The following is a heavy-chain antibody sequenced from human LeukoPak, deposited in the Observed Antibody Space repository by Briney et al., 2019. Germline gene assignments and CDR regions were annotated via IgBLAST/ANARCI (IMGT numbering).Heavy chain of an antibody. D-gene: IGHD3-10*01. CDR2: ISSSSSTI. J-gene: IGHJ4*02. CDR3: ARDLQLSLWFGNPFDY. CDR1: GFTFSSYS. Sequence: PGGSLRLSCAASGFTFSSYSMNWVRQAPGKGLEWVSYISSSSSTIYYADSVKGRFTISRDNAKNSLYLQMNSLRAEDTAVYYCARDLQLSLWFGNPFDYWGQGTLVTVSS. V-gene: IGHV3-48*01.